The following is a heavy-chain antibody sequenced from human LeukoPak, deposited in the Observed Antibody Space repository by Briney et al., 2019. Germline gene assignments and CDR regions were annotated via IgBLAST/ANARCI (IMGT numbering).Heavy chain of an antibody. CDR1: GFTFSSYA. CDR3: AKGRHTAMVGYYYYMDV. D-gene: IGHD5-18*01. CDR2: ISGSGGST. J-gene: IGHJ6*03. Sequence: GGSLRLSCAASGFTFSSYAMSWVRQAPGKGLEWVSAISGSGGSTYYADSMKGRFTISRDNSKNTLYLQMNSLRAEDTAVYYCAKGRHTAMVGYYYYMDVWGKGTTVTVSS. V-gene: IGHV3-23*01.